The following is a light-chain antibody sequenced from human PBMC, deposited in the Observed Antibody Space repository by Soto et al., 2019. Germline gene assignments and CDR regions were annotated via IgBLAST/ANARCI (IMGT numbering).Light chain of an antibody. CDR3: QRYNTYSRT. CDR1: QSITTW. J-gene: IGKJ1*01. CDR2: KAS. Sequence: DIQMTQSPSTLSASVGDRVAITCRASQSITTWLAWYQHKPGKAPKLLIYKASSLQSGVPSRFSGSGSGTEFTLTISSLQPDDFATYYCQRYNTYSRTFGQGTKVEIK. V-gene: IGKV1-5*03.